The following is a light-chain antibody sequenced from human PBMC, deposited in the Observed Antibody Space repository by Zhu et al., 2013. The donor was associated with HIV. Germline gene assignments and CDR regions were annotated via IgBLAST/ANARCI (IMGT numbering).Light chain of an antibody. CDR3: CSYAGSYVV. V-gene: IGLV2-14*01. J-gene: IGLJ2*01. Sequence: QSALTQPASVSGSPGQSITISCTGTSSDVGGYNYVSWYQQHPVKAPKLMIYEVSNRPSGVSNRFSGSKSGNTASLTISGLQAEDEADYYCCSYAGSYVVFGGGTKLTVL. CDR1: SSDVGGYNY. CDR2: EVS.